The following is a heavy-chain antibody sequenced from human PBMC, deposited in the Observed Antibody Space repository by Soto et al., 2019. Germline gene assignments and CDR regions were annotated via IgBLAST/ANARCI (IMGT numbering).Heavy chain of an antibody. Sequence: QAQLVQSGAEVRKPGASVKVSCKASGYTFYSHSISWVRQAPGQGLEWMGRINADYGNAQYAQKFRGRVTMTTDTSTTTVYMELTNLRSDDTAVYYCARCPQGDYYYGMDVWGQGTTVTVSS. D-gene: IGHD1-26*01. V-gene: IGHV1-18*01. CDR1: GYTFYSHS. CDR2: INADYGNA. CDR3: ARCPQGDYYYGMDV. J-gene: IGHJ6*02.